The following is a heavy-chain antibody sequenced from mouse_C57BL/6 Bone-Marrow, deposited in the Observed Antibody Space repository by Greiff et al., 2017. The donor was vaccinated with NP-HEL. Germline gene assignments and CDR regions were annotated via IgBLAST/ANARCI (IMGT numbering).Heavy chain of an antibody. CDR2: INPNNGGT. V-gene: IGHV1-18*01. Sequence: VQLQQSGPELVKPGASVQIPCKASGYTFTDYNMDWVKQSHGKSLEWIGDINPNNGGTIYNQKFKGKATLTVAKSSSTAYMELRSLTYEDTAVYYCARLFYAMDYWGQGTSVTVSS. CDR1: GYTFTDYN. J-gene: IGHJ4*01. CDR3: ARLFYAMDY.